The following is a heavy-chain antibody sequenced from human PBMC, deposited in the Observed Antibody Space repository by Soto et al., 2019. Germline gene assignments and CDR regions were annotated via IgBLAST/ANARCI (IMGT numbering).Heavy chain of an antibody. CDR2: IIPIFGTA. V-gene: IGHV1-69*06. D-gene: IGHD6-19*01. CDR1: GGTFSSYA. J-gene: IGHJ5*02. Sequence: QVQLVQSGAEVKKPGSSVKVSCKASGGTFSSYAISWVRQAPGQGLEWMGGIIPIFGTANYAQKCQGRVTITADKSTSTAYMELSSLRAEDTAVYYCATPVGQWLANNWFDPWGQGTLVTASS. CDR3: ATPVGQWLANNWFDP.